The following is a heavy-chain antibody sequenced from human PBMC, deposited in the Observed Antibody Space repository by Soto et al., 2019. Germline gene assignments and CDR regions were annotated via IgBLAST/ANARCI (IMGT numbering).Heavy chain of an antibody. Sequence: QVQLQESGPGLVKPSQTLSLTCTVSGGSISSGGYYWSWIRQHPGKGLEWIGYIYYSGSTYYNPSLKSRVTISVDTSKNQFSLKLSSVTAADTAVYYCARDLVSYYYGSGSRTDAFDIWGQGTMVTVSS. CDR3: ARDLVSYYYGSGSRTDAFDI. CDR1: GGSISSGGYY. CDR2: IYYSGST. D-gene: IGHD3-10*01. J-gene: IGHJ3*02. V-gene: IGHV4-31*03.